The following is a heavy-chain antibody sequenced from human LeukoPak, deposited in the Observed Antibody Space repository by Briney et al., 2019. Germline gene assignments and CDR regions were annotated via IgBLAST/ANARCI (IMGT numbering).Heavy chain of an antibody. D-gene: IGHD6-19*01. CDR2: INPNSGGT. V-gene: IGHV1-2*02. CDR1: GFTFTGYY. Sequence: ASVKVSCKASGFTFTGYYMHWVRQAPGQGLEWMGWINPNSGGTNYAQKFQGRVTMTRDTSISTAYMELSRLRSDDTAVYYCARGRYSSGWYAYWGQGTLVTVSS. CDR3: ARGRYSSGWYAY. J-gene: IGHJ4*02.